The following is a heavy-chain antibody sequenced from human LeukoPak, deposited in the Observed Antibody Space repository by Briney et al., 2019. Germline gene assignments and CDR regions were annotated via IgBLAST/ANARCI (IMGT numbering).Heavy chain of an antibody. V-gene: IGHV4-39*07. CDR2: INHRGST. Sequence: NPSETLSLTCTVSGGSISSGGYYWSWIRQPPGKGLEWIGEINHRGSTNYNPSLRSRVTISVDTSKNQFSLELNSVTAADTAVYYCATRGGNYYDSSGYFDYWARGTLVAVSS. D-gene: IGHD3-22*01. CDR3: ATRGGNYYDSSGYFDY. CDR1: GGSISSGGYY. J-gene: IGHJ4*03.